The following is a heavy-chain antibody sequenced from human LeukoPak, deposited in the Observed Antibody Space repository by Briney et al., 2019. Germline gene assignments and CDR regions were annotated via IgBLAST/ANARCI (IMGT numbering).Heavy chain of an antibody. D-gene: IGHD1-26*01. CDR3: ARESGEDYYYYYMDV. V-gene: IGHV4-59*01. CDR2: IYYSGST. J-gene: IGHJ6*03. CDR1: GGSISSYY. Sequence: PSETLSLTCTVSGGSISSYYWSWIRQPPGKGLEWIGYIYYSGSTNYNPSLKSRVTISVDTSKNQFSLKLSSVTAADTAVYYCARESGEDYYYYYMDVWGKGTTVTVSS.